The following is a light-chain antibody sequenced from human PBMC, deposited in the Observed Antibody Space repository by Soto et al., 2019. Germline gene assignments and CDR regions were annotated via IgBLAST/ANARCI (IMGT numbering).Light chain of an antibody. V-gene: IGKV1-33*01. Sequence: DIQMTQSLPALSASVGDRVTITCRASQNIDTYLNWYQQKPGKAPELLIHDASSLQSGVPSRFSGSGSGTDFTFTISRLQPEDIATYYCQQYENLPTFGQGTRLEIK. CDR2: DAS. J-gene: IGKJ5*01. CDR3: QQYENLPT. CDR1: QNIDTY.